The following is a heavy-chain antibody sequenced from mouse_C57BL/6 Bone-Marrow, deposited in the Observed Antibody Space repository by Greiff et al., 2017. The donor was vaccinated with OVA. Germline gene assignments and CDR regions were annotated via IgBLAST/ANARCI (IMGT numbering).Heavy chain of an antibody. D-gene: IGHD1-1*01. J-gene: IGHJ3*01. V-gene: IGHV1-81*01. CDR1: GYTFTSYG. CDR2: IYPRSGNT. Sequence: QVQLQQSGAELARPGASVKLSCKASGYTFTSYGISWVKQRTGQGLEWIGDIYPRSGNTYYNEKFKGKATLTADKSSSTAYMELRSLTSEDSAVYFCAPYYGSSQGYWGQGTLVTVSA. CDR3: APYYGSSQGY.